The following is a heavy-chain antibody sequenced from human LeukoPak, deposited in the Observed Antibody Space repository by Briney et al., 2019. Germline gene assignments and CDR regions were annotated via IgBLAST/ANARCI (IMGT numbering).Heavy chain of an antibody. V-gene: IGHV3-30*04. CDR1: GFTFSTYT. CDR2: KSYDGINT. D-gene: IGHD6-19*01. CDR3: AREHTSGWPDY. J-gene: IGHJ4*02. Sequence: PGGSLRLSCAASGFTFSTYTMHWVRQAPGKGLEWLAVKSYDGINTYYADSVKGRFTISRDNSKNTLYLQVNSLRAEDTAVYYCAREHTSGWPDYWGQGTLVTVSS.